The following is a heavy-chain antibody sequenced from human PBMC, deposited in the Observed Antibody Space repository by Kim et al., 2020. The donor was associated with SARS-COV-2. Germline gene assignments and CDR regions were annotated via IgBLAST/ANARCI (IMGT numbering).Heavy chain of an antibody. V-gene: IGHV4-34*01. D-gene: IGHD3-16*01. Sequence: SETLSLTCAVYGGSFSGYYWSWIRQPPGKGLEWIGEINHSGSTNYNPSLKSRVTISVDTSKNQFSLKLSSVTAADTAVYYCAGVKGAAGFDPWGQGTLVTVSS. CDR2: INHSGST. CDR1: GGSFSGYY. CDR3: AGVKGAAGFDP. J-gene: IGHJ5*02.